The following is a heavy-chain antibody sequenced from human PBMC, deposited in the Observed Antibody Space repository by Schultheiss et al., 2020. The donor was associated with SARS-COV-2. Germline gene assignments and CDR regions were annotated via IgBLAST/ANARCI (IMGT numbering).Heavy chain of an antibody. CDR1: GNPFTTYD. CDR2: ISAHNGAT. V-gene: IGHV1-18*01. CDR3: ARFGLYSDGYPYGMDV. J-gene: IGHJ6*02. D-gene: IGHD5-18*01. Sequence: ASVKVSCKASGNPFTTYDISWVRQAPGQGLEWMGWISAHNGATNYAQSLQGRVTMTTDTSTSTAYMELTSLRSDDTAVYYCARFGLYSDGYPYGMDVWGQGTTVTVSS.